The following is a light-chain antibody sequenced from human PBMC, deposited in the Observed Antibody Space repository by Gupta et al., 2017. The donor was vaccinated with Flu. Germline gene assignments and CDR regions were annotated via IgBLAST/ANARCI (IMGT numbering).Light chain of an antibody. CDR1: QDIDNY. Sequence: PSSLSASVGDRVTITCQASQDIDNYLNWYQQKPGKAPKLLIFDTSILEIGVPSRFSGSSSGTDFTFTISSLQPEDIATYYCQQEDSPPPTFGQGTLLEIK. CDR3: QQEDSPPPT. V-gene: IGKV1-33*01. CDR2: DTS. J-gene: IGKJ5*01.